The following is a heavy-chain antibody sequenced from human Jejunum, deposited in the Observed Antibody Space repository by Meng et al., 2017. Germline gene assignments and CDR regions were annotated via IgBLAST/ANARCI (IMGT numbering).Heavy chain of an antibody. Sequence: QVPRQESGPGLVKPSGTLSLIFTVSGGPVGRAGYQWGWIRQPPGRGLEWIGYANTNYNPSLKRRVTISLDTSRNLFSLSLTSVTAADTAVYYCARDSMGSLDYWGQGILVTVSS. V-gene: IGHV4-61*08. CDR2: ANT. CDR3: ARDSMGSLDY. CDR1: GGPVGRAGYQ. D-gene: IGHD1-26*01. J-gene: IGHJ4*02.